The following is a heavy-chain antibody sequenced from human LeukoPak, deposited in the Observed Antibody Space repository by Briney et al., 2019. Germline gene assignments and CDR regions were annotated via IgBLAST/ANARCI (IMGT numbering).Heavy chain of an antibody. J-gene: IGHJ4*02. D-gene: IGHD5-18*01. Sequence: GGSLRLSCAASGFTFSSYGMHWVRQAPGKGLEWVAFIRYDGSNKYYADSVKGRFTISRDNSKNTLYLQMNSLRAEDTAVYYCAKVGRAMIQLWFFDYWGQGTLVTVSS. CDR1: GFTFSSYG. V-gene: IGHV3-30*02. CDR3: AKVGRAMIQLWFFDY. CDR2: IRYDGSNK.